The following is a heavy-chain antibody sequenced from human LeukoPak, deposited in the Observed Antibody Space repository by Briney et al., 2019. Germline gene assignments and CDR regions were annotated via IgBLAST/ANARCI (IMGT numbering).Heavy chain of an antibody. D-gene: IGHD1-26*01. J-gene: IGHJ4*02. CDR2: TYYRSRWYT. CDR3: AREELLGRSHFDY. Sequence: SPTLSLTCAISGPSVTANIAAWNWIRQSPSRGLQWLGRTYYRSRWYTDYAVSVKSRITIDPDTSKNQFSLQLNSVTPEDTAVYHCAREELLGRSHFDYWGQGALVTVSS. CDR1: GPSVTANIAA. V-gene: IGHV6-1*01.